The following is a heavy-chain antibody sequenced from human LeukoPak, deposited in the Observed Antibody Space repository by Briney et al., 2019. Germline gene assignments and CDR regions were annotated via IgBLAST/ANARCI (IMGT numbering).Heavy chain of an antibody. D-gene: IGHD4-11*01. CDR3: AREARVTHDAFDI. CDR1: GFTFSSYG. CDR2: ISSSSTI. Sequence: GGSLRLSCAASGFTFSSYGMNWVRQAPGKGLDWVSYISSSSTIYYADSVKGRFTISRDNAKNSLYLQMNSLRAEDTAVYYCAREARVTHDAFDIWGQGTMVTVSS. V-gene: IGHV3-48*01. J-gene: IGHJ3*02.